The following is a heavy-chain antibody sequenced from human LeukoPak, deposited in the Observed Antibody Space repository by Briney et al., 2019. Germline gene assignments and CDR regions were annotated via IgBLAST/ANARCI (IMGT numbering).Heavy chain of an antibody. Sequence: SETLSLTCTVSVGSISSSSYYWGWIRQPPGKGLEWIGSIYYSGSTYYNPSLKSRVTISVDTSKNQFSLKLSSVTAADTAVYYCARQRNYYDSSGYYYAIDYWGQGTLVTVSS. V-gene: IGHV4-39*01. CDR2: IYYSGST. J-gene: IGHJ4*02. CDR3: ARQRNYYDSSGYYYAIDY. CDR1: VGSISSSSYY. D-gene: IGHD3-22*01.